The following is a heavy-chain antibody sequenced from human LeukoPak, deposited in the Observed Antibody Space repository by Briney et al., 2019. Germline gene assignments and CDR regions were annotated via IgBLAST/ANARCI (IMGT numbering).Heavy chain of an antibody. J-gene: IGHJ4*02. D-gene: IGHD3-22*01. Sequence: GESLQISCKGSGYSFTSYWIGWVRQMPGKGLEWMGIIYPGDSDTRYSPSFQGQVTISADKSISTAYLQWSSLKASDTAMYYCARTRADYYDSSGRIYFDYWGQGTLVTVSS. CDR1: GYSFTSYW. CDR3: ARTRADYYDSSGRIYFDY. V-gene: IGHV5-51*01. CDR2: IYPGDSDT.